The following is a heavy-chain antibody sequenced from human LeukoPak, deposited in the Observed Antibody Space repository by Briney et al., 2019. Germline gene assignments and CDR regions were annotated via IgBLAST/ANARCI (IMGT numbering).Heavy chain of an antibody. Sequence: SETLSLTCTVSGGSISSSSYYWRWLRQPPGKGLEWIGSIYYIGSTYYNPSLKSRVTIAVDTAKNQFSLKLSSVTAADTAVYYCARRPHRSSTNWFDPGGQGTLVTVSS. CDR2: IYYIGST. CDR3: ARRPHRSSTNWFDP. D-gene: IGHD2-2*01. J-gene: IGHJ5*02. V-gene: IGHV4-39*01. CDR1: GGSISSSSYY.